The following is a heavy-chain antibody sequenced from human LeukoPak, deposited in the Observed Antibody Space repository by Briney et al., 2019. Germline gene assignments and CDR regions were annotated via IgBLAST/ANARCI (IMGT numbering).Heavy chain of an antibody. J-gene: IGHJ4*02. V-gene: IGHV3-23*01. Sequence: GGSLRLSCAASGSTFSSYAMSWVRQAPGKGLEWVSAISGSGGSTYYADSVKGRFTISRANSKNTLYLQMNSLRAEDTAVYYCAKDFFDLVASYFDYWGQGTLVTVSS. CDR1: GSTFSSYA. CDR2: ISGSGGST. D-gene: IGHD2-2*01. CDR3: AKDFFDLVASYFDY.